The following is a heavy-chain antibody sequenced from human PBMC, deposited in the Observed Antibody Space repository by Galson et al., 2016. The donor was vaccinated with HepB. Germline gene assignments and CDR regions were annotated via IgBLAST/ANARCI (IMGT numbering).Heavy chain of an antibody. CDR2: IYHSGST. CDR1: GGSFSSINW. D-gene: IGHD3-3*01. CDR3: ARYGFLLAFYAFDI. V-gene: IGHV4-4*02. J-gene: IGHJ3*02. Sequence: SETLSLTCAVSGGSFSSINWWSWVRQPPGKGLEWIGEIYHSGSTTYNPSLKSRVTISVDKSKNHFSLKLSSVTAADTAVYYCARYGFLLAFYAFDIWGQGTMVTVSS.